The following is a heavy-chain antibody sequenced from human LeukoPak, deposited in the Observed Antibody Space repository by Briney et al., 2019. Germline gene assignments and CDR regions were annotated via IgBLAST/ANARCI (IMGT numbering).Heavy chain of an antibody. D-gene: IGHD3-3*01. J-gene: IGHJ6*03. CDR3: ARLAQLRSKGGDYYYMDV. CDR1: GYTFTSYG. V-gene: IGHV1-18*01. Sequence: ASVKVSCKASGYTFTSYGISWVRQAPGQGLEWMGGISAYNGNTNYAQKLQGRVTMTTDTSTSTAYMELRSLRSDDTAVYYCARLAQLRSKGGDYYYMDVWGKGTTVTVSS. CDR2: ISAYNGNT.